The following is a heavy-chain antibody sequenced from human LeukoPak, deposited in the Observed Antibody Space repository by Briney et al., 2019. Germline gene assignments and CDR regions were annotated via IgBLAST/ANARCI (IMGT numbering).Heavy chain of an antibody. Sequence: ASVKVSCKASGYTFTSYDINWVRQATGQGLEWMGWMNPNSGNTGYAQKFQGRVTMTRNASISTAYMELSSLRSEDTAVYYCARDNGGTAMAYYYYYMDVWGKGTTVTISS. CDR1: GYTFTSYD. D-gene: IGHD5-18*01. CDR2: MNPNSGNT. J-gene: IGHJ6*03. V-gene: IGHV1-8*01. CDR3: ARDNGGTAMAYYYYYMDV.